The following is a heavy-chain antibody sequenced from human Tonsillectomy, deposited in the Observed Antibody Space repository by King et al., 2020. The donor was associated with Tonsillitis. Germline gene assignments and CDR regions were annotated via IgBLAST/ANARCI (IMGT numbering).Heavy chain of an antibody. D-gene: IGHD1-1*01. CDR3: ARAPTVPYWYFAP. V-gene: IGHV4-59*01. Sequence: VQLQESGPGLVKPSETLSLTCTVSGGSISSYYWSWIRQSPGKGLEWVGYMFYSGSTKYNPSLKSRVTISLDTSKNQFSLKLNSVTAADTAVYYCARAPTVPYWYFAPWGRGTLVTVSS. CDR2: MFYSGST. J-gene: IGHJ2*01. CDR1: GGSISSYY.